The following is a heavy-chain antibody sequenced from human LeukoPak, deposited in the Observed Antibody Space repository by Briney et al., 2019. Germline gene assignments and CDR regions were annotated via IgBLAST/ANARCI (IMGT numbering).Heavy chain of an antibody. Sequence: GGSLRLSCVASGFTFGRYGMSWVGKAPGEGLEGVPNLKLDGSEKNYVDSVKGRFTISRDNTKNSLYLQMNSLRAEDTAVFYCARDQYDTWSRRGNFDSWGQGTLVIVSS. CDR1: GFTFGRYG. D-gene: IGHD3-3*01. CDR2: LKLDGSEK. J-gene: IGHJ4*02. CDR3: ARDQYDTWSRRGNFDS. V-gene: IGHV3-7*03.